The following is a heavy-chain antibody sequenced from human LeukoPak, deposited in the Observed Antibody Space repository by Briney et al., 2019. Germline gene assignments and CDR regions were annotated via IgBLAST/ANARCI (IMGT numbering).Heavy chain of an antibody. Sequence: ASVKVSCKASGGTFSSYAISWARQAPGQGLEWMGRIIPIFGTANYAQKFQGRVTITADKSTSTAYMELSSLRSEDTAVYYCARVLEYEYYYMDVWGKGTTVTVSS. V-gene: IGHV1-69*06. CDR1: GGTFSSYA. CDR3: ARVLEYEYYYMDV. J-gene: IGHJ6*03. D-gene: IGHD2-8*01. CDR2: IIPIFGTA.